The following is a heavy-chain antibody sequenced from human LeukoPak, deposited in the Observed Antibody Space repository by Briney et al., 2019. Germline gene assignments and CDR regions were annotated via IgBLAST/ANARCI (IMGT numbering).Heavy chain of an antibody. CDR1: GFTFSPVW. Sequence: GGSLRLSCAASGFTFSPVWMHWVRQAPGKGLMWVSHIINDGSYTTYADSVKGRFTISRDNAKNTVYVQVNSLGTEDTAAYYCAKGSYYDSSGSFYFDYWGQGTLVTVSS. CDR3: AKGSYYDSSGSFYFDY. CDR2: IINDGSYT. V-gene: IGHV3-74*01. D-gene: IGHD3-22*01. J-gene: IGHJ4*02.